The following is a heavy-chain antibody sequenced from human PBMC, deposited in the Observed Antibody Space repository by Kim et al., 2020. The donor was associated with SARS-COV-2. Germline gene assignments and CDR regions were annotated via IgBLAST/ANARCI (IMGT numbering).Heavy chain of an antibody. J-gene: IGHJ4*02. CDR2: IYYSGST. D-gene: IGHD5-12*01. CDR3: AREVLRGWLHPYYFDY. CDR1: GGSVSSGSYY. Sequence: SETLSLTCTVSGGSVSSGSYYWSWIRQPPGKGLEWIGYIYYSGSTNYNPSLKSRVTISVDTSKNQFSLKLSSVTAADTAVYYCAREVLRGWLHPYYFDYWGQGTLVTVSS. V-gene: IGHV4-61*01.